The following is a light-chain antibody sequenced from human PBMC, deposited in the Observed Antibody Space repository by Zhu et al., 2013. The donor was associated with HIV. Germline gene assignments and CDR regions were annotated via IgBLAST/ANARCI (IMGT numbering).Light chain of an antibody. J-gene: IGLJ1*01. CDR3: SSFASGSTSYV. Sequence: QSALTQPPSASGSPGQSVTISCTGTSSDVGGYNYVSWYQHHPGKAPKLMIYEVNKRPSGVPDRFSGSKSGNTASLTVSGLQAEDEADYYCSSFASGSTSYVFGTGTKVTVL. V-gene: IGLV2-8*01. CDR2: EVN. CDR1: SSDVGGYNY.